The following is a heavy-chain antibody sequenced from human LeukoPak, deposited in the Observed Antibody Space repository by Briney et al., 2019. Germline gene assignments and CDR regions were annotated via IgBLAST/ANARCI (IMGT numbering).Heavy chain of an antibody. CDR1: GGSISSSSYY. CDR2: IYSSGST. V-gene: IGHV4-39*01. D-gene: IGHD5/OR15-5a*01. J-gene: IGHJ2*01. CDR3: ARQKFYENKNYWYFAL. Sequence: KPSETPSLTCTVSGGSISSSSYYWGWIRQPPGKGLEWIGSIYSSGSTYYNPSLKSRVTISVDTSRNQFSLKLNSVTAADTAVYYCARQKFYENKNYWYFALWGRGTLVTVSS.